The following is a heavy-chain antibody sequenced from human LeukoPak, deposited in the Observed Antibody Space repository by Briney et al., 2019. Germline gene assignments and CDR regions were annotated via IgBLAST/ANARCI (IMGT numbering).Heavy chain of an antibody. CDR2: IYHSGST. CDR3: ARDGEHGYFDY. D-gene: IGHD1-26*01. J-gene: IGHJ4*02. Sequence: SGTLSLTCAVSGVSISSSNWWSWVRQPPGKGLEWIGEIYHSGSTYYNPSLKSRVTISVDTSKNQFSLKLSSVTAADTAVYYCARDGEHGYFDYWGQGTLVTVSS. V-gene: IGHV4-4*02. CDR1: GVSISSSNW.